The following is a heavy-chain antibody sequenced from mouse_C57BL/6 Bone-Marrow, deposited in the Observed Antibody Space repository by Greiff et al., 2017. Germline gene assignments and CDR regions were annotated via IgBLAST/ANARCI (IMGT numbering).Heavy chain of an antibody. CDR1: GFTFTGYW. D-gene: IGHD4-1*01. V-gene: IGHV1-9*01. CDR2: ILPGSGST. CDR3: AREWTSWGFGY. Sequence: VKLLESGAELMKPGASVKLSCKATGFTFTGYWIEWVKQRPGHGLEWIGEILPGSGSTNYNEKFKCTATFTADTSSTTAYMQLSSLTTDDSAIYYCAREWTSWGFGYWDQGTTLTVSS. J-gene: IGHJ2*01.